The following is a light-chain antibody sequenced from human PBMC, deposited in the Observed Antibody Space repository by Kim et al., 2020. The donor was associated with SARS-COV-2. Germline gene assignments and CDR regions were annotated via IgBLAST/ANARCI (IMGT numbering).Light chain of an antibody. Sequence: QSALTQPPSASGSPGQSVTISCTGTSSDVGGYNYVSWYQQYPGKAPKLMIYEVSKRPSGVPDRFSGSKSDNTASLTVSGLQAEDEADYYCSSYAGSNNLLFGGGTQLTVL. CDR3: SSYAGSNNLL. CDR1: SSDVGGYNY. CDR2: EVS. J-gene: IGLJ2*01. V-gene: IGLV2-8*01.